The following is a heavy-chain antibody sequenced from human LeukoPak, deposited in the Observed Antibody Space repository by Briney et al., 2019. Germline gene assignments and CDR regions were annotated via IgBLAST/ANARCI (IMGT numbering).Heavy chain of an antibody. CDR2: IYHSGST. CDR3: ARPCSTSWFGESADAFDI. V-gene: IGHV4-38-2*01. J-gene: IGHJ3*02. Sequence: ETLSLTCAVSGYSISSGYYWGWIRQPPGKGLEWIGSIYHSGSTYYNPSLKSRVTISVDTSKNQFSLKLSSVTAADTAVYYCARPCSTSWFGESADAFDIWGQGTMVTVSS. D-gene: IGHD3-10*01. CDR1: GYSISSGYY.